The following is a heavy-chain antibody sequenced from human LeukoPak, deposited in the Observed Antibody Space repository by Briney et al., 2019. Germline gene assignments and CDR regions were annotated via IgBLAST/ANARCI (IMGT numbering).Heavy chain of an antibody. V-gene: IGHV4-34*01. J-gene: IGHJ3*02. CDR3: ARGPTSRYCSGGSCYVAAFDI. CDR2: INHSGST. CDR1: GGSFSGYY. D-gene: IGHD2-15*01. Sequence: KTSETLSLTCAVYGGSFSGYYWSWIRQPPGKGLEWIGEINHSGSTNYNPSRKSRVTISVDTSKNQFSLKLSSVTAADTAVYYCARGPTSRYCSGGSCYVAAFDIWGQGTMVTVSS.